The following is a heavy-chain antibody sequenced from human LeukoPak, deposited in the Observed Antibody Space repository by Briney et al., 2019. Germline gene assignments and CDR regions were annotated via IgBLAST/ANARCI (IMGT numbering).Heavy chain of an antibody. J-gene: IGHJ4*02. Sequence: ASVKVSCKASGYTFKNYDINWVRQATGHGLEWMGWMKPNSGNTGFVQKFQDRVSMTSDTSINTAYMELTSLRSGDTAFYYCARATPAALHGYSFDYWGQGTVVTVYS. CDR3: ARATPAALHGYSFDY. CDR2: MKPNSGNT. CDR1: GYTFKNYD. D-gene: IGHD5-24*01. V-gene: IGHV1-8*02.